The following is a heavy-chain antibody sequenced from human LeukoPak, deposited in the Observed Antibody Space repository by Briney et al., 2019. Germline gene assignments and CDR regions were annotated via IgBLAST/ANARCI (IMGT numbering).Heavy chain of an antibody. CDR1: GFTFSSYS. Sequence: PGGSLRLSCAASGFTFSSYSMNWVRQAPGKGLEWVSYISSSSSTIYYADSVKGRFTISRDNAKNSLYLQMNSLRAEDTAVYYCARGSVWKGEYYFDYWGQGTLVTVSS. V-gene: IGHV3-48*01. D-gene: IGHD3-10*01. CDR3: ARGSVWKGEYYFDY. CDR2: ISSSSSTI. J-gene: IGHJ4*02.